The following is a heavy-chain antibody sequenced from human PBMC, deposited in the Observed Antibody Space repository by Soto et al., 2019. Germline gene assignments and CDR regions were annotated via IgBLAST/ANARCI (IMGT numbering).Heavy chain of an antibody. CDR3: AASIFYYGMDV. J-gene: IGHJ6*02. CDR1: GYTFTNYW. Sequence: XESLKISCKGSGYTFTNYWIGWVRQMPGKGLEWMGIIYPGDSDTKYNPSFQGQVTISADKSITTTYLRWTSLKASDTAIYYCAASIFYYGMDVWGQGTTVTVSS. V-gene: IGHV5-51*01. CDR2: IYPGDSDT.